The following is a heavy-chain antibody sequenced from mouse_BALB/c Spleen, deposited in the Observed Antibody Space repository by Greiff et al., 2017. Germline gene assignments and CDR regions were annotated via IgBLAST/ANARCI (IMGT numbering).Heavy chain of an antibody. CDR3: ARHVGYYYAMDY. D-gene: IGHD2-2*01. CDR1: GFAFSSYD. Sequence: EVKVVESGGGLVKPGGSLKLSCAASGFAFSSYDMSWVRQTPEKRLEWVAYISSGGGSTYYPDTVKGRFTISRDNAKNTLYLQMSSLKSEDTAMYYCARHVGYYYAMDYWGQGTSVTVSS. CDR2: ISSGGGST. J-gene: IGHJ4*01. V-gene: IGHV5-12-1*01.